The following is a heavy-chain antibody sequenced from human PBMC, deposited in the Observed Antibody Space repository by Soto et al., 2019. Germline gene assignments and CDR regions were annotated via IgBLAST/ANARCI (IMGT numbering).Heavy chain of an antibody. D-gene: IGHD4-17*01. CDR3: ARSKVPGDYSLGL. V-gene: IGHV3-53*02. CDR2: IYSGGST. J-gene: IGHJ4*02. CDR1: GFTVSSNY. Sequence: EVQLVETGGGLIQPGGSLRLSCAASGFTVSSNYMSWVRQAPGKGLEWVSVIYSGGSTYYADSVKVRFTISRDNSKNTLYLQMNSLRAEDTAVYYCARSKVPGDYSLGLWGQGTLVTVSS.